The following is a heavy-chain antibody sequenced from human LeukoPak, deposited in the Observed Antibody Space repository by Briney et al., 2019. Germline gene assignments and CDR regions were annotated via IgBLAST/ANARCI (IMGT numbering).Heavy chain of an antibody. CDR1: GGSFSGYY. CDR2: IYTSGST. Sequence: SETLSLTCAVYGGSFSGYYWSWIRQPAGKRLEWIGRIYTSGSTNYNPSLKSRVTISVDTSKNQFSLKLSSVTAADTAVYYCARDRYYDILTGYYSDWYFDLWGRGTLVTVSS. V-gene: IGHV4-4*07. J-gene: IGHJ2*01. CDR3: ARDRYYDILTGYYSDWYFDL. D-gene: IGHD3-9*01.